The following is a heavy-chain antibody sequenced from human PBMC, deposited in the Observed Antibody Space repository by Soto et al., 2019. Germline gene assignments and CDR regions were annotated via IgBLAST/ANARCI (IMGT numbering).Heavy chain of an antibody. CDR2: IYYRGNT. J-gene: IGHJ5*02. CDR1: GGSINSGVYH. Sequence: PSETLSLTCSVSGGSINSGVYHWTWIRQHPEKGLEWIGYIYYRGNTYYNPSLRSRLTISVYTSKNQFSMNLTSVTATDTAVNYCARTSDSGFRDSFDPWGQGTMVTV. V-gene: IGHV4-31*03. D-gene: IGHD2-21*01. CDR3: ARTSDSGFRDSFDP.